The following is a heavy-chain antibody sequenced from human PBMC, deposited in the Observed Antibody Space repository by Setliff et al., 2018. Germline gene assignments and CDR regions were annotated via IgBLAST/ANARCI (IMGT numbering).Heavy chain of an antibody. D-gene: IGHD6-19*01. J-gene: IGHJ3*02. CDR3: ARQAVAGSDAFDI. CDR1: GYSFTSYW. V-gene: IGHV5-51*01. CDR2: IYPSDSDT. Sequence: GESLKISCKGSGYSFTSYWIGWVRQMPGKGLEWMGIIYPSDSDTRYSPSLQGQVTISADKSISTAYLQWSSLKASDTAMYYCARQAVAGSDAFDIWGQGTMVTVS.